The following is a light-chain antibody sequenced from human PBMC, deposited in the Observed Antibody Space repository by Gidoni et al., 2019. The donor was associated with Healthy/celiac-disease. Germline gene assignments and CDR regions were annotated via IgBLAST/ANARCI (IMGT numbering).Light chain of an antibody. Sequence: QAVLTQQPSLSASPGASASLTCTLRSGINVGTYRIYWYQQKPGSPPQYLLRYKSESDKQQGSGVPSRFSGSKDASANAGILLVSGLQSEDEADYYCMIWHSSAWVFGGGTKLTVL. CDR1: SGINVGTYR. CDR2: YKSESDK. CDR3: MIWHSSAWV. J-gene: IGLJ3*02. V-gene: IGLV5-45*01.